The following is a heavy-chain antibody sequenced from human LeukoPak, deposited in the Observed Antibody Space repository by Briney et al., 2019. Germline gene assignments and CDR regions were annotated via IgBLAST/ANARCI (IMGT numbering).Heavy chain of an antibody. Sequence: SETLSLTCAVYGGSFSGYYWGWIRQPPGKGLQWIGEITHNGYTNYNPALKSRVTISIDTSKSEFSLKVSSVTAADMAIYYCAASGGPINWFDPWGQGTLVTVSS. J-gene: IGHJ5*02. CDR3: AASGGPINWFDP. V-gene: IGHV4-34*01. D-gene: IGHD3-10*01. CDR1: GGSFSGYY. CDR2: ITHNGYT.